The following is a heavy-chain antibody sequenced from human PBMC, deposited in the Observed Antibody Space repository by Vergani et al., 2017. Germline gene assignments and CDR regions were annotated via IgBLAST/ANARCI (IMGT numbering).Heavy chain of an antibody. CDR3: ARDMGFYYYDSSGYWSNAFDI. J-gene: IGHJ3*02. V-gene: IGHV4-61*02. CDR1: GGSISSGSYY. CDR2: IYTSGST. D-gene: IGHD3-22*01. Sequence: QVQLQESGPGLVKPSQTLSLTCTVSGGSISSGSYYWSWIRQPAGKGLEWIGRIYTSGSTNYNPSLKSRVTISVDTSKNQFSLKLSYVTAADTAVYYCARDMGFYYYDSSGYWSNAFDIWGQGTMVTVSS.